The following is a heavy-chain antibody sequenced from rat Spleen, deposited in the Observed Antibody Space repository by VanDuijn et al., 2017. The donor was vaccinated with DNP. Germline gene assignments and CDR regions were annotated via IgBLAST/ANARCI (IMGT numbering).Heavy chain of an antibody. CDR3: AKDGERRADY. J-gene: IGHJ2*01. D-gene: IGHD1-11*01. Sequence: EVQVVETGGGLVXXGXXXKLSCVXXGFXXXRYXXXWXXXAPXXVLEWVASINTDGGSTYYPDSXKGRFXISRDKAENTVNLQMNSLRSEDTWTYYCAKDGERRADYWGQGVMVTVSS. V-gene: IGHV5-58*01. CDR1: GFXXXRYX. CDR2: INTDGGST.